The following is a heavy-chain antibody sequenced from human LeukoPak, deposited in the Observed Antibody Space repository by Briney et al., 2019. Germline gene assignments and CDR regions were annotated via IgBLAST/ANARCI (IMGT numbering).Heavy chain of an antibody. CDR2: IYSGGST. Sequence: PGGSLRLSCAAPGFTVSSNYMSWVRQAPGKGLEWVSVIYSGGSTYYADSVKGRFTISRDNSKNTLYLQMNSLRAEDTAVYYCARAGSYRTFDYWGQGTLVTVSS. CDR1: GFTVSSNY. CDR3: ARAGSYRTFDY. D-gene: IGHD1-26*01. J-gene: IGHJ4*02. V-gene: IGHV3-66*02.